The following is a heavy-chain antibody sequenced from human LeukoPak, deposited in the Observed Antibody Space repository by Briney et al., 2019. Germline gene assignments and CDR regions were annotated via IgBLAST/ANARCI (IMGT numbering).Heavy chain of an antibody. CDR1: GYTFTGYY. Sequence: ASVKVSCKASGYTFTGYYMHWVRQAPGQGLEWMGWINPNSGGTNYAQKFQGWVTMTRDTSISTAYMELSRLRSDDTAVYYCARDSTLRIAEAGTKGSSNYYYYGMDVWGKGTTVTVSS. J-gene: IGHJ6*04. CDR2: INPNSGGT. CDR3: ARDSTLRIAEAGTKGSSNYYYYGMDV. D-gene: IGHD6-13*01. V-gene: IGHV1-2*04.